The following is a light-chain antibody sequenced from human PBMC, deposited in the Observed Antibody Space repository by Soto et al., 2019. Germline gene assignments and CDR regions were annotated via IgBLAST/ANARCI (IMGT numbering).Light chain of an antibody. V-gene: IGKV3-11*01. Sequence: DIVLTQSPATLSLSPGERATLSCRASQTVNSHFAWYKQKPGQAPRLLIYDASYRAAGIPARFSGSGSGTDFTLTVSSLEAEDLALYYCQQRSNWPPTFGQGTRLEIK. CDR1: QTVNSH. CDR3: QQRSNWPPT. CDR2: DAS. J-gene: IGKJ5*01.